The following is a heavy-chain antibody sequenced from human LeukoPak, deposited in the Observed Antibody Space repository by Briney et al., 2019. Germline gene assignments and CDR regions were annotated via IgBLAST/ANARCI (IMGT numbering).Heavy chain of an antibody. V-gene: IGHV3-7*03. CDR1: GFTFSRYW. CDR3: ATLSTYYVFY. D-gene: IGHD3-16*01. Sequence: PGGSLRLSCEASGFTFSRYWMTWVRQAPEKWLEWVANIKQDGSEKYYVDSVKGRFTISRDNAKNSLYLQMNSLRAEDTAVYYCATLSTYYVFYWGQGTLVTVSS. CDR2: IKQDGSEK. J-gene: IGHJ4*02.